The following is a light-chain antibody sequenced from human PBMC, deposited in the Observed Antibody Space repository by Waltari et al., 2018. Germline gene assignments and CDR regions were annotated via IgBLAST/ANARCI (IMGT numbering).Light chain of an antibody. CDR1: SSDSGGYDY. CDR3: SSFTSSTTGI. Sequence: SALTQPDSVSGSPGQSITISCSGSSSDSGGYDYVSWYQQHPGKAPKVIIYDVNNRPSGVSNRFSGSKSGSSASLTISGLQAEDEADYYCSSFTSSTTGIFGGGTKVTVL. CDR2: DVN. J-gene: IGLJ2*01. V-gene: IGLV2-14*03.